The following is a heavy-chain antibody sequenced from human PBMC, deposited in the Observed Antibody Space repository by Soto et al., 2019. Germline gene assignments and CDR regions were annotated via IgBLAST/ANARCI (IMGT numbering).Heavy chain of an antibody. CDR1: GGSISSYY. V-gene: IGHV4-59*01. CDR3: ARGPTYYYDSSGYYYFFDY. CDR2: IYYSGST. Sequence: PSETLSLTCTGSGGSISSYYLSWILEPPGKGLELIGYIYYSGSTNYNPSLKSRVTISVDTSKNQFSLKLSSVTAADTAVYYCARGPTYYYDSSGYYYFFDYWGQGTLVTVAS. J-gene: IGHJ4*02. D-gene: IGHD3-22*01.